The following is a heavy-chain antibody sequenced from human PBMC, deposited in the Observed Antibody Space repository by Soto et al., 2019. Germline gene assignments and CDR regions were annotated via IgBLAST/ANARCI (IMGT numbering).Heavy chain of an antibody. D-gene: IGHD3-22*01. Sequence: QVQLVQSGAEVKKPGSSVKVSCKASGGTFSSYAISWVRQAPGQGLEWMGGIIPIFGTANYAQKFQGRVTITADESTSTAYKELSSLRSEDTAVYYCARGGGDYDSSGYYPFGYWGQGTLVTVSS. J-gene: IGHJ4*02. CDR3: ARGGGDYDSSGYYPFGY. V-gene: IGHV1-69*01. CDR1: GGTFSSYA. CDR2: IIPIFGTA.